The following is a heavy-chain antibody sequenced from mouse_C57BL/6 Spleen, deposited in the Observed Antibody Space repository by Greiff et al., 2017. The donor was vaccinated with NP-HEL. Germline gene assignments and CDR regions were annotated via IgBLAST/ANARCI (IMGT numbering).Heavy chain of an antibody. J-gene: IGHJ4*01. Sequence: DVILVESGEVLVKPGGSLKLSCAASGFTFSSYAMSWVRQTPEKRLEWVAYISSGGDYIYYADTVKGRFTISRDNARNTLYLQMSSLKSEDTAMYYCTRALTGTRAMDYWGQGTSVTVSS. D-gene: IGHD4-1*01. V-gene: IGHV5-9-1*02. CDR2: ISSGGDYI. CDR3: TRALTGTRAMDY. CDR1: GFTFSSYA.